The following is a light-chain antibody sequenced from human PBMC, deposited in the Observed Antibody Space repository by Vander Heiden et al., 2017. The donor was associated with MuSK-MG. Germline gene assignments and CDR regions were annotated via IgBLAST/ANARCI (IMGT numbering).Light chain of an antibody. CDR1: QSISSF. Sequence: DIQLTQSPSSLSAYVGDRVTITCRASQSISSFLNWYQQKPGKAPKLLIYAASSLPGGVPSKFSGSGSGTEFTLTIISLQPEDLATYYCQQTYITLRTFGQGTRVEIK. J-gene: IGKJ1*01. CDR2: AAS. V-gene: IGKV1-39*01. CDR3: QQTYITLRT.